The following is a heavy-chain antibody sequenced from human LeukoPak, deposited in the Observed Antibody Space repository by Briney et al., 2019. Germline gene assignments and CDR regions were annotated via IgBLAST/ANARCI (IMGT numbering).Heavy chain of an antibody. CDR1: GYSFTTYD. V-gene: IGHV1-8*01. CDR3: ARGLSPSDY. CDR2: MNPNSGKT. J-gene: IGHJ4*02. Sequence: ASVKVSCKASGYSFTTYDTNWVRQAPGQGLEWMGWMNPNSGKTNFAQKFQGRVTMTRTTSISTAYMEVSSLRSEDTAVYYCARGLSPSDYWGQGTLVTVSS.